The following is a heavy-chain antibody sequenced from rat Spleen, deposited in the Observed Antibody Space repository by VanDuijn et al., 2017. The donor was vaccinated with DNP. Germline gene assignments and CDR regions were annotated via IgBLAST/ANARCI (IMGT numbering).Heavy chain of an antibody. V-gene: IGHV5-17*01. J-gene: IGHJ2*01. Sequence: EVQLVESGGGLVQPGRSLKLSCAASGFTFSDYAMAWVRQAPKKGLEWVATISHDGTRPYYRDAVKGRFTLSRNNAKSTLYLQVDSLRSEDTATYYCARRPAPYGHPPFDHWGKGVMVTVSS. CDR2: ISHDGTRP. CDR3: ARRPAPYGHPPFDH. CDR1: GFTFSDYA. D-gene: IGHD4-1*01.